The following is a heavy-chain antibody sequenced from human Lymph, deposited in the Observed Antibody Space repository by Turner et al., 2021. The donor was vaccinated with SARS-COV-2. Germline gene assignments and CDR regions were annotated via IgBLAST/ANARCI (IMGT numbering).Heavy chain of an antibody. CDR1: GYTFTSYY. V-gene: IGHV1-46*01. D-gene: IGHD2-15*01. CDR3: ARVGPGGFDY. Sequence: QVQLVQSGAEVKKPGASVKVSCKASGYTFTSYYMHWVRQAPGQGLEWMGIINPSGDSTSYAQKCQGRVTMTRDTSTSTVYMELSSLRSEDTAVYHCARVGPGGFDYWGQGTPVTVSS. CDR2: INPSGDST. J-gene: IGHJ4*02.